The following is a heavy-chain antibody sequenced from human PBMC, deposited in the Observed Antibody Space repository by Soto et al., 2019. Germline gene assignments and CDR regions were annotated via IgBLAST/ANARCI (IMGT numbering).Heavy chain of an antibody. CDR3: ARDQRALLAVYGMDV. CDR2: IYSGDGT. V-gene: IGHV3-53*01. CDR1: GFTVSTNY. J-gene: IGHJ6*02. Sequence: PGGSLRLSCAASGFTVSTNYMNWVRQAPGKGLEWVSVIYSGDGTYYADSVKGRFTISRHNSKNTLYLQMNTLRAEDTAVYYCARDQRALLAVYGMDVWGQGTTVTVSS.